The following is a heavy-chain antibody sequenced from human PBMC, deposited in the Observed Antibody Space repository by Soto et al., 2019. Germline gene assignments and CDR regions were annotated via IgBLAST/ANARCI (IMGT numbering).Heavy chain of an antibody. CDR2: VKQDGSNK. V-gene: IGHV3-7*04. Sequence: EVQLVESGGGLVQPGGSLRLTCAASGFTLRGYWMSWVRQAPGKGLEWVANVKQDGSNKYYVDLVKGRFTISRDNDKNSLYLEMNSLRAEDTAVYYCAGGGGNFDQWGQGTLVTVSS. J-gene: IGHJ4*02. CDR3: AGGGGNFDQ. D-gene: IGHD3-16*01. CDR1: GFTLRGYW.